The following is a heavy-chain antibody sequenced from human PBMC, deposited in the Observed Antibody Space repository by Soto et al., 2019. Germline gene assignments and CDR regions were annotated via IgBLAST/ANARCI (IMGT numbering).Heavy chain of an antibody. Sequence: GGSLRLACAASGFTFSSYAMSWVRHAPGKGLEWVAVISYDGSNKYYADSVKGRFTISRDNSKNTLYLQMNSLSAEDTAVYSCASSRAYYDYWGQGTVVTVSS. J-gene: IGHJ4*02. CDR1: GFTFSSYA. V-gene: IGHV3-30-3*01. CDR3: ASSRAYYDY. CDR2: ISYDGSNK. D-gene: IGHD3-22*01.